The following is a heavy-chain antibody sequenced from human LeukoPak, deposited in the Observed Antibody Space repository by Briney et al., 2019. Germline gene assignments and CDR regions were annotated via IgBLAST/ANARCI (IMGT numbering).Heavy chain of an antibody. CDR2: ISSSTYI. V-gene: IGHV3-21*05. D-gene: IGHD3-3*01. CDR1: GFTFSSYE. CDR3: ARGRITIFGVVIPNDY. Sequence: PGGSLRLSCAASGFTFSSYEMNWVRQAPGKGLEWVSYISSSTYIYYADSVKGRFTISRDNAKNSLYLQMNSLRAEDTAVYYCARGRITIFGVVIPNDYWGQGTLVTVSS. J-gene: IGHJ4*02.